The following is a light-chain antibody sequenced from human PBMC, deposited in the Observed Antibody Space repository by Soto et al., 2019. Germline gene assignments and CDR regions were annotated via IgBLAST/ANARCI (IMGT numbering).Light chain of an antibody. J-gene: IGKJ4*01. V-gene: IGKV1-27*01. CDR1: QVIHKY. CDR2: GES. Sequence: DVQMTQSPSSLSASSGDRVTISCRASQVIHKYLAWYQQKPGKPPKLLFYGESTVQSGVPSRFTASGYGTDFTLTISSLQLEDVATYYCQKYNNGLRTFGGGTTVEIK. CDR3: QKYNNGLRT.